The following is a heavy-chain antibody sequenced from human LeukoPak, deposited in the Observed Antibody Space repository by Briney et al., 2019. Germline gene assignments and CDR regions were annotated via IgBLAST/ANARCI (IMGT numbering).Heavy chain of an antibody. CDR1: GGTFSSYA. D-gene: IGHD5-12*01. CDR3: ARGNVDIVATIEFYYFDY. V-gene: IGHV1-69*06. Sequence: SVKVSCKASGGTFSSYAISWVRQAPGQGLEWMGGIIPIFGTANYAQEFQGRVTITADKSTSTAYMELSSLRSEDTAVYYCARGNVDIVATIEFYYFDYWGQGTLVTVSS. CDR2: IIPIFGTA. J-gene: IGHJ4*02.